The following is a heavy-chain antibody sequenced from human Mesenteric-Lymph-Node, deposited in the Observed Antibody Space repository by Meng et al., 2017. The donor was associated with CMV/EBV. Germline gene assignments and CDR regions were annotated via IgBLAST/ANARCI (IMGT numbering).Heavy chain of an antibody. CDR1: GFTFSSYW. Sequence: GESLKISCAASGFTFSSYWMHWVRQAPGKGLVWVSRINSDGSSTNYADSVKGRFTISRDNSKNTLYLQMNSLRAEDTAVYYCAKDMTSSGWFYYFDYWGQGTLVTVSS. V-gene: IGHV3-74*01. CDR2: INSDGSST. D-gene: IGHD6-19*01. CDR3: AKDMTSSGWFYYFDY. J-gene: IGHJ4*02.